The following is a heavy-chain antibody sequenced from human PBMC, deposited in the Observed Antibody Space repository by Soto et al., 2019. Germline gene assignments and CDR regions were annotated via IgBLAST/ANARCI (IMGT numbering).Heavy chain of an antibody. CDR2: ISSDGTGT. Sequence: EMQLVESGGDLVQPGGSLRLSCAASGFTFSDYWMHWVRHAPGKGLVWVSRISSDGTGTTYADSVKGRFTISRDNAKNTRYLQMNSLRDEDTAVYYCACSYGMDVWGQGTTVTVSS. CDR3: ACSYGMDV. CDR1: GFTFSDYW. J-gene: IGHJ6*02. D-gene: IGHD3-10*02. V-gene: IGHV3-74*01.